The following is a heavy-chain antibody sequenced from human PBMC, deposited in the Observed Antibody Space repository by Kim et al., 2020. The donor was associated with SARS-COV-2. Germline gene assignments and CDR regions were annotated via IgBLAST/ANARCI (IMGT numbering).Heavy chain of an antibody. V-gene: IGHV1-2*06. CDR1: ANTFSAYY. Sequence: ASVKVSCKASANTFSAYYIHWVRQAPGQGLECVGRMNPKTGGSSSAQKFQGRVTMTRDTSISTAYMELSNLGSDDTAVYYCASGSVAAGNSYWGQGTLVTVSS. CDR3: ASGSVAAGNSY. J-gene: IGHJ4*02. CDR2: MNPKTGGS. D-gene: IGHD6-13*01.